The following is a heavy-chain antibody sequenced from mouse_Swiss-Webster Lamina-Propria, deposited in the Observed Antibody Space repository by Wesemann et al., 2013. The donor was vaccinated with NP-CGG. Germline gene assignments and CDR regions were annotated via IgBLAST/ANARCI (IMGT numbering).Heavy chain of an antibody. V-gene: IGHV1-12*01. CDR3: ARGAGDYDGDYYAMDY. D-gene: IGHD2-4*01. J-gene: IGHJ4*01. Sequence: QVQLQQPGAELVKPGASVKMSCKASGYTFTSYNMHWVKQTPGQGLEWIGAIYPGNGDTSYNQKFKGKATLTADKSSSTAYMQLSSLTSEDSAVYYCARGAGDYDGDYYAMDYWGQGTSVTVSS. CDR1: GYTFTSYN. CDR2: IYPGNGDT.